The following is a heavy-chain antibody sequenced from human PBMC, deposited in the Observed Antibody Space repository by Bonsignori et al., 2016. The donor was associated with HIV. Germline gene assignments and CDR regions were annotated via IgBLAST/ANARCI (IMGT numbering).Heavy chain of an antibody. CDR2: IYTSGST. J-gene: IGHJ4*02. Sequence: WIRQPPGKGLEWIGRIYTSGSTNYNPSLKSRVTISVDTSKNQFSLKLSSVTAADTAVYYCARDFTIFGVVQEYYFDYWGQGTLVTVSS. D-gene: IGHD3-3*01. CDR3: ARDFTIFGVVQEYYFDY. V-gene: IGHV4-61*02.